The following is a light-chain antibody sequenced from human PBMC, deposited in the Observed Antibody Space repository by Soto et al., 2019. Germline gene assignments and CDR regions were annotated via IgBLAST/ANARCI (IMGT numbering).Light chain of an antibody. V-gene: IGLV2-14*01. CDR3: TSFTSSSSLYV. J-gene: IGLJ1*01. Sequence: SVLTQPPSASGSPGQSVAISCTGTSGDVGGYNYVSWYQQHPGKAPKLMIYQVSNRPSGVSNRFSGSKSGNTASLTISGLRAEDEADYYCTSFTSSSSLYVFGTGTKVTVL. CDR2: QVS. CDR1: SGDVGGYNY.